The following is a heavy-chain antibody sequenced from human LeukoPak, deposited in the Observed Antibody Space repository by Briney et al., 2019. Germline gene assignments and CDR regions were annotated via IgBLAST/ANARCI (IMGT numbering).Heavy chain of an antibody. CDR3: ARISSSSWYSSLYYYYMDV. V-gene: IGHV4-39*07. CDR2: IYYSGST. J-gene: IGHJ6*03. Sequence: SETLSLTCTVSGGSISSSSYYWGWIRQPPGKGLEWIGSIYYSGSTYYNPSLKSRVTISVDTSKNQFSLKLSSVTAADTAVYYCARISSSSWYSSLYYYYMDVWGKGTTVTISS. CDR1: GGSISSSSYY. D-gene: IGHD6-13*01.